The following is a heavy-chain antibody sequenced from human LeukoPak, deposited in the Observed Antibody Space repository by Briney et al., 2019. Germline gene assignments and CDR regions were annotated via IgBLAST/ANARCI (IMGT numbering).Heavy chain of an antibody. Sequence: PSETLSLTCSVSGGSFTSYYWSWIRLPAGKGLEWIGRIHTSGSTDYNPSLKTRVTMSVDTSKNQFSLKLTSVTAADTAVYYCARELYGSGLGPLWYWGQGTLVTVSS. V-gene: IGHV4-4*07. J-gene: IGHJ4*02. CDR1: GGSFTSYY. CDR3: ARELYGSGLGPLWY. CDR2: IHTSGST. D-gene: IGHD6-19*01.